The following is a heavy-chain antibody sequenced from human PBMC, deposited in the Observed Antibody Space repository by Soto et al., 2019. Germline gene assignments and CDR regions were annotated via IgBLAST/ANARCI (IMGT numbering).Heavy chain of an antibody. V-gene: IGHV3-30*18. CDR3: AKDLGVVVIAATGFAS. CDR1: GFSFSSYG. D-gene: IGHD2-15*01. J-gene: IGHJ4*02. Sequence: QGQLVESGGGVVQPGRSLRLSCAGSGFSFSSYGMHWVRQAPGKGLEWLTAISYDGSKSYYTDSVKGRFTISRDDSKSTLYLQMNSLRSEDTAIYYWAKDLGVVVIAATGFASWGQGTRVTVSS. CDR2: ISYDGSKS.